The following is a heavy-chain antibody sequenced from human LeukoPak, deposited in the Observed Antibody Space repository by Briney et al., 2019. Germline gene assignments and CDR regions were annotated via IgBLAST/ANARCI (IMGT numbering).Heavy chain of an antibody. CDR3: ASTSEYSSGWYLY. J-gene: IGHJ4*02. CDR1: GGSISSSSYY. Sequence: ASETLSLTCTVSGGSISSSSYYWGWIRQPPGKGLEWIGSIYYSGSTYYNPSLKSRVTISVDTSKNQFSLKLSSVTAADTAVYYCASTSEYSSGWYLYWGQGTLVTVSS. V-gene: IGHV4-39*01. CDR2: IYYSGST. D-gene: IGHD6-19*01.